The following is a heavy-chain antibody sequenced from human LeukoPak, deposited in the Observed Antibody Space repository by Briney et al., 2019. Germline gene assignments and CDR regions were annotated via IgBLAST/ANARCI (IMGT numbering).Heavy chain of an antibody. CDR1: GFTFNTYT. Sequence: GGSLRLSCAASGFTFNTYTMNWVRQAPGKGLEWVSSISSGTSYIYYADSVKGRFTISRDNAKNSLYLQMNSLGVEDTAVYYCAELGITMIGGVWGKGTTVTISS. D-gene: IGHD3-10*02. V-gene: IGHV3-21*01. CDR3: AELGITMIGGV. CDR2: ISSGTSYI. J-gene: IGHJ6*04.